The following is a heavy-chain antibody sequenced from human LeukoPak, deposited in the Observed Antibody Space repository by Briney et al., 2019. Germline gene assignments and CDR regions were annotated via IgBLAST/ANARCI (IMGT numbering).Heavy chain of an antibody. D-gene: IGHD2-8*02. CDR3: ARSTGPLGD. CDR2: TYYRSKWYN. Sequence: SQTLSLTCAISGGSVSSKSAARNWIRQSPSRGLEWLGRTYYRSKWYNEYAVSVKSRITINPDTSKNQFSLQLNAVSPGDTAVYYCARSTGPLGDWGQGTPVTVSS. J-gene: IGHJ4*02. V-gene: IGHV6-1*01. CDR1: GGSVSSKSAA.